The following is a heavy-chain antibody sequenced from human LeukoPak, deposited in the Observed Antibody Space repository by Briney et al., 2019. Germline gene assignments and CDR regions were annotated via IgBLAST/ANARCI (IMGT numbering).Heavy chain of an antibody. CDR3: AKDDSSGYPFDY. J-gene: IGHJ4*02. CDR2: IWYDGSNK. D-gene: IGHD3-22*01. Sequence: PGRSLRLSCAASGFTFSSYGMHWVRQAPGRGLEWVAVIWYDGSNKYYADSVKGRFTISRDNSKNTLYLQMNSLRAEGTAVYYCAKDDSSGYPFDYWGQGTLVTVSS. CDR1: GFTFSSYG. V-gene: IGHV3-33*06.